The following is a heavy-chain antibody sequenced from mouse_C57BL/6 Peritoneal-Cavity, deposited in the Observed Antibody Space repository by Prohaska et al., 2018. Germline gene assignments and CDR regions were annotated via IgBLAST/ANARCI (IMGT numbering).Heavy chain of an antibody. D-gene: IGHD4-1*01. Sequence: EVQLVESGGDLVKPGGSLKLSCAASGFTFSSYGMSWVRQTPDKRLVWVATIRSGGSYTYYTDSVKGRFTISRDNAKNTLYLQMSSLKSEDTAMYYCARHEAGTRDFDYWGQGTTLTVSS. V-gene: IGHV5-6*01. CDR1: GFTFSSYG. CDR2: IRSGGSYT. CDR3: ARHEAGTRDFDY. J-gene: IGHJ2*01.